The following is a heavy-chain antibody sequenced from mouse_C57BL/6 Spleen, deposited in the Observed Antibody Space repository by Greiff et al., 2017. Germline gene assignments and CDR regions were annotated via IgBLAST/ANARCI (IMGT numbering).Heavy chain of an antibody. V-gene: IGHV1-82*01. CDR3: AREVYYYGSSYWYFDV. J-gene: IGHJ1*03. D-gene: IGHD1-1*01. Sequence: VKLMESGPELVKPGASVKISCKASGYAFSSSWMNWVKQRPGKGLEWIGRIYPGDGDTNYNGKFKGKATLTADKSSSTAYMQLSSLTSEDSAVYFCAREVYYYGSSYWYFDVWGTGTTVTVSS. CDR2: IYPGDGDT. CDR1: GYAFSSSW.